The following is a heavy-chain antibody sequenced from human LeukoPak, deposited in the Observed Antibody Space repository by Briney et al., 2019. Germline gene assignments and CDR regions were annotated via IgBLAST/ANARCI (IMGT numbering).Heavy chain of an antibody. CDR1: GFTFSTYG. V-gene: IGHV3-33*01. D-gene: IGHD6-13*01. CDR2: IWYNGSKK. CDR3: ARGSHESAAALDY. J-gene: IGHJ4*02. Sequence: PVRSLRLSCSASGFTFSTYGMHWVRQAPGKGLEWVAVIWYNGSKKYYADSVKGRFTISRDNSKNTMYLQMDSLRADDTAVYYCARGSHESAAALDYWGQGTLVSVSS.